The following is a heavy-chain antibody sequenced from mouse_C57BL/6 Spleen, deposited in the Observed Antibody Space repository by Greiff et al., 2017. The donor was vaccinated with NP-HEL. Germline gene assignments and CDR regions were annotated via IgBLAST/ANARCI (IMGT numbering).Heavy chain of an antibody. D-gene: IGHD2-12*01. CDR1: GFTFSDYG. Sequence: EVKLMESGGGLVKPGGSLKLSCAASGFTFSDYGMHWVRQAPEKGLEWVAYISSGSSTIYYADTVKGRFTISRDNAKNTPFLQMTSLRSEDTAMYYCARGYSPSLYYYAMDYWGQGTSVTVSS. CDR3: ARGYSPSLYYYAMDY. CDR2: ISSGSSTI. J-gene: IGHJ4*01. V-gene: IGHV5-17*01.